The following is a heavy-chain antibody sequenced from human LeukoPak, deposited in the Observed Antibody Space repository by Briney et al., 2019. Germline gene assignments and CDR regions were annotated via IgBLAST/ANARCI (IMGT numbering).Heavy chain of an antibody. CDR3: ARVSIAVAGTYYFDY. D-gene: IGHD6-19*01. J-gene: IGHJ4*02. Sequence: SETLSLTCTVSGGYISSYYWSWIRQPPGEGLEWIGYVYYTGSTNYNPSLKSRVSISVDTSKNQFSLKLRSVSAADTAVYYCARVSIAVAGTYYFDYWGQGTLVTVSS. V-gene: IGHV4-59*01. CDR2: VYYTGST. CDR1: GGYISSYY.